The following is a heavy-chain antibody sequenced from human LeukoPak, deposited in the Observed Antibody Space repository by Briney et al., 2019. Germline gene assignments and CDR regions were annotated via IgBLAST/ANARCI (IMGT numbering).Heavy chain of an antibody. V-gene: IGHV4-59*01. J-gene: IGHJ4*02. CDR1: GGSISNYY. D-gene: IGHD5-18*01. Sequence: SETLSLTCTVSGGSISNYYWSWIRQPPGKGLEWIGYLFYSGSPKYNPSLKSRVTISVDTSKKQFSLSLSSVTAADTAVYYCARTVGYSYGERFDYWGQGTLVTVSS. CDR2: LFYSGSP. CDR3: ARTVGYSYGERFDY.